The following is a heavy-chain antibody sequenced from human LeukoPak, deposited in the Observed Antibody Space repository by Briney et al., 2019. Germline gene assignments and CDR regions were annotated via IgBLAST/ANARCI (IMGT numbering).Heavy chain of an antibody. CDR2: IKGDGSST. Sequence: GGSLRLSCAASGFTFGSYWMHWVRQAPGKGLVWVSRIKGDGSSTRYADSVKGRFTISRDNAKNTLYLQMNSLRAEDTAVYYCARETAVAGNWFDPWGQGTLVTVSS. J-gene: IGHJ5*02. D-gene: IGHD6-19*01. V-gene: IGHV3-74*01. CDR3: ARETAVAGNWFDP. CDR1: GFTFGSYW.